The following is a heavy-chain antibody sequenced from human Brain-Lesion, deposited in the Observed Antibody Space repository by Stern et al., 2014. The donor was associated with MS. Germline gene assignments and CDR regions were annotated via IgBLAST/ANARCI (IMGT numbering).Heavy chain of an antibody. CDR3: ARIFGGNFDN. V-gene: IGHV4-30-2*01. D-gene: IGHD4-23*01. CDR1: GGSISSGDYS. Sequence: QLVESGSGLVKPSQTLSLTCAVSGGSISSGDYSWSWNRQPPGKSLEWIGYIVHSGSTYYNPSLKSRVSISVDRSKNQFSLKLSSVTAADTAMYYCARIFGGNFDNWGQGTLVTVSS. CDR2: IVHSGST. J-gene: IGHJ4*02.